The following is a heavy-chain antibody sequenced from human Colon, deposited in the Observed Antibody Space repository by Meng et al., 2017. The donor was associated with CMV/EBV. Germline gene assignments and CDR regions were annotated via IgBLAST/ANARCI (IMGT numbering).Heavy chain of an antibody. CDR3: ARDISLWFGELTKYGLDV. Sequence: GGSLRLSCAASGFAFSDYYMGWMRQVPGQGLEWVSYITHSGANKFYADSVKGRFTISRDNANSSPFLQMNSLRAEDTAVYYCARDISLWFGELTKYGLDVWGQGTTVTVSS. V-gene: IGHV3-11*01. CDR2: ITHSGANK. D-gene: IGHD3-10*01. CDR1: GFAFSDYY. J-gene: IGHJ6*02.